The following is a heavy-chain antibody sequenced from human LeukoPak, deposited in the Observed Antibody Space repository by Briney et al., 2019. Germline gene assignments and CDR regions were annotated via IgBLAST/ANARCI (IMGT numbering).Heavy chain of an antibody. V-gene: IGHV1-69*04. Sequence: GASVKVSCKASGGTFSSYAISWVRQAPGQGLEWMGRIIPILGIANYAQKFQGRVTITADKSTSTAYMELSSLRSEDTAVYYCARVPDVGPFDYWGQGTLVTVSS. CDR2: IIPILGIA. CDR1: GGTFSSYA. D-gene: IGHD1-26*01. J-gene: IGHJ4*02. CDR3: ARVPDVGPFDY.